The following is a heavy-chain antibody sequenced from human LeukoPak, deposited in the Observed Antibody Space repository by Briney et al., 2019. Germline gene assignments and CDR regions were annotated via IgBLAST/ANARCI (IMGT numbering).Heavy chain of an antibody. CDR1: GISFSRYW. CDR2: INEVGNEK. D-gene: IGHD3-10*01. J-gene: IGHJ4*02. V-gene: IGHV3-7*03. Sequence: GKSLRLSCAASGISFSRYWMSWVRQAPGKGLEWVASINEVGNEKHYVDSVKGRFTISRDNSKNTLSLQMNSLRAEDTAVYYCAKHYGSGTYSFDYWGQGTLVTVSS. CDR3: AKHYGSGTYSFDY.